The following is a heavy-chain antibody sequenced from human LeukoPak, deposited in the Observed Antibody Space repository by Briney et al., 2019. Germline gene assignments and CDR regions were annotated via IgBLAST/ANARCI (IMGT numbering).Heavy chain of an antibody. V-gene: IGHV2-5*02. Sequence: SGPTLVNPTQTLTLTCTFSELSFSTSGVGVGWIRQPPGKALEWLAVIYWDDDKRYSPSLKSRLTITKGTSNNQVVLTMTNMDPVDTATYYCARLIRGAHDYWGQGTLVTVSS. J-gene: IGHJ4*02. CDR1: ELSFSTSGVG. CDR2: IYWDDDK. CDR3: ARLIRGAHDY. D-gene: IGHD3-10*01.